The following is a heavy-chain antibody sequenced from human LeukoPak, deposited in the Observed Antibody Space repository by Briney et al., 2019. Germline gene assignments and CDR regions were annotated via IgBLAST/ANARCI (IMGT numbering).Heavy chain of an antibody. CDR2: FDPEDGET. CDR3: ARDGFYGYYHGSDGMDV. CDR1: GYTLTELS. J-gene: IGHJ6*02. Sequence: ASVKVSCKVSGYTLTELSMHWVRQAPGKVLEWMGGFDPEDGETIYAQKFQGRVTMTEDTSTDTAYMELKSLTSDDTAVYYCARDGFYGYYHGSDGMDVWGRGTTVIVSS. D-gene: IGHD3-22*01. V-gene: IGHV1-24*01.